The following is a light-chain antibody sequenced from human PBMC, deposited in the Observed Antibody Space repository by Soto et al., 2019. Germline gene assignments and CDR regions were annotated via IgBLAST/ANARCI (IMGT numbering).Light chain of an antibody. V-gene: IGKV3-15*01. Sequence: EIVMTQSPATLSVSPGERATLSCRASQSVSSYLAWYQQKPGQAPRLLIYGASTRATGIPARFSGSGSGTEFTLTISSLQSEDFAVYYCQQYGSSPRTFGQGTKVDI. CDR1: QSVSSY. CDR2: GAS. J-gene: IGKJ1*01. CDR3: QQYGSSPRT.